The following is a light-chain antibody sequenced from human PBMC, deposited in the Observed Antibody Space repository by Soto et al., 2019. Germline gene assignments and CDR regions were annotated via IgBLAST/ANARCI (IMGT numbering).Light chain of an antibody. CDR3: QQYSTFWT. CDR1: RSMTRW. J-gene: IGKJ1*01. V-gene: IGKV1-5*03. CDR2: ETS. Sequence: DIQMSQSPSTLSASVGDRVTITCRASRSMTRWLAWYQQKPGRAPKLLLYETSILHSGVPSRFSGSGSGTDFTLTISGVQPDDIATYYFQQYSTFWTCGKGTRVEVK.